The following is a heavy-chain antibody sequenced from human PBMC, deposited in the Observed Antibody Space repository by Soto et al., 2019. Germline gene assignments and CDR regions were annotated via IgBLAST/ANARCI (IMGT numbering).Heavy chain of an antibody. Sequence: EVQLVESGGGLVQPGESLRLSCAASGFTFDYYWMHWVRQAPGKGLVWVSCIHSDGTSTTYAVSVKGRFTISRDNAKNTLSLHMNSLRAEDTAVYYCARGDRGAFDLWGEGTVVTVSS. CDR1: GFTFDYYW. V-gene: IGHV3-74*01. J-gene: IGHJ3*01. D-gene: IGHD1-26*01. CDR3: ARGDRGAFDL. CDR2: IHSDGTST.